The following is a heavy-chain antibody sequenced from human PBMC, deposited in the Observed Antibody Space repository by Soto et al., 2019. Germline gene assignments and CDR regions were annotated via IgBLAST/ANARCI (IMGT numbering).Heavy chain of an antibody. J-gene: IGHJ6*02. CDR3: ARANWNKTQKFYYYYGMDV. CDR1: GGTFSSYA. V-gene: IGHV1-69*13. D-gene: IGHD1-1*01. CDR2: IIPIFGTA. Sequence: GASVKVSCKASGGTFSSYAISWVRQAPGQGLEWMGGIIPIFGTANYAQKFQGRVTITADESTSTAYMELSSLRSEDTAVYYCARANWNKTQKFYYYYGMDVWGQGTTVTVSS.